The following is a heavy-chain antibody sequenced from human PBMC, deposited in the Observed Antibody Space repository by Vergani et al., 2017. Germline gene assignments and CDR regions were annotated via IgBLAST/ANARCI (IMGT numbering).Heavy chain of an antibody. J-gene: IGHJ4*02. CDR1: GYSFTNYW. D-gene: IGHD3-22*01. CDR2: IHAADSDT. CDR3: ARLYGRDSSGSKYFDY. Sequence: EVQLVQSGAEVKKPGESLKISCQISGYSFTNYWIGWLRQMPGKGLEWVGIIHAADSDTSYSPSFQGQVTISVDKSISPAYLQRSSLRASDSAMYYCARLYGRDSSGSKYFDYRGQGTLVTVSS. V-gene: IGHV5-51*01.